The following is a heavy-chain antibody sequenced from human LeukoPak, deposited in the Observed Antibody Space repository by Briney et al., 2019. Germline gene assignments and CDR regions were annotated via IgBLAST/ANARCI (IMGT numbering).Heavy chain of an antibody. CDR2: INRGGSAN. CDR3: ARGDYYDGSGSYTDAFDI. D-gene: IGHD3-22*01. V-gene: IGHV3-7*01. CDR1: GFTFSSYW. J-gene: IGHJ3*02. Sequence: WGSLRLTCAASGFTFSSYWMSWVRQAPGKGLEWVANINRGGSANYNVDSVKGLFTMSRDNPKNSMYLQMNNLRADATAEYYCARGDYYDGSGSYTDAFDIWGQGTMVTVSS.